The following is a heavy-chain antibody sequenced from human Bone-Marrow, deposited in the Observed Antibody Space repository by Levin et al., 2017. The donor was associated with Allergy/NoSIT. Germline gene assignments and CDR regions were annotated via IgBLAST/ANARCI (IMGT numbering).Heavy chain of an antibody. V-gene: IGHV3-23*01. D-gene: IGHD3-10*01. Sequence: GGSLRLSCAASGFTFSFYEMIWVRQAPGKGLEWVSYISGSGGSTYYADSVKGRFTISRDNSKNTLYLQMNSLRAEDTAVYYCAKGGHSGSTGYYGMDVWGQGTTVTVSS. CDR1: GFTFSFYE. CDR3: AKGGHSGSTGYYGMDV. J-gene: IGHJ6*02. CDR2: ISGSGGST.